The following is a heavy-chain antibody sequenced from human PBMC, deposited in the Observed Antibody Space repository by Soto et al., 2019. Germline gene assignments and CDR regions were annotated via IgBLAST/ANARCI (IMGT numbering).Heavy chain of an antibody. D-gene: IGHD6-13*01. V-gene: IGHV1-8*01. CDR1: GYTFTSYD. J-gene: IGHJ5*02. Sequence: QVQLVQSGAEVKKPGASVKVSCKASGYTFTSYDINWVRQATGQGLEWMGWMNPNSGNTGYAQKFQXRXXMXXXXXIXTXXXXXXSLRSEDTAXYYCARERSAAGTGWFDPWGQGTLVTVSS. CDR3: ARERSAAGTGWFDP. CDR2: MNPNSGNT.